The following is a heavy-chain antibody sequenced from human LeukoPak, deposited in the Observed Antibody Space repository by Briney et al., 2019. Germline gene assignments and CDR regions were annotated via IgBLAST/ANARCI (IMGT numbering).Heavy chain of an antibody. D-gene: IGHD5-12*01. CDR1: AYSSTSYW. V-gene: IGHV5-51*01. CDR2: IYPGDSDT. CDR3: GRGYSGYEGAFDI. J-gene: IGHJ3*02. Sequence: GESLKISCKASAYSSTSYWIGWVGQLPGKGLEWMGVIYPGDSDTRYNPCFQGEVTISADKSISTPYLQWSGLKAADTGMYYCGRGYSGYEGAFDIWGQGTMVTVSS.